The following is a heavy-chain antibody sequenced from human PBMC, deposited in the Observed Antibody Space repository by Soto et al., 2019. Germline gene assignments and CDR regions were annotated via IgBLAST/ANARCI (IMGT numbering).Heavy chain of an antibody. V-gene: IGHV3-15*07. Sequence: PGGSLIVSCAASDFTFTNAWMNWVRQAPGKGLEWVGRIKSKTDGGTIDYAAPVKGRFTISRDDSKTTLYVQMNTLKTEDTAVYYCTTGPHDYGGNGYWGQGTLVTVSS. CDR2: IKSKTDGGTI. CDR3: TTGPHDYGGNGY. D-gene: IGHD4-17*01. J-gene: IGHJ4*02. CDR1: DFTFTNAW.